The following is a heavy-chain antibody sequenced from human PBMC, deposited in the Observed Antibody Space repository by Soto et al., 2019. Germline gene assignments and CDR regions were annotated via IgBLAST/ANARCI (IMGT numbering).Heavy chain of an antibody. CDR1: GVTFSRYT. CDR2: IMPMLGIA. V-gene: IGHV1-69*02. CDR3: TTVEGFGVYTFEY. J-gene: IGHJ4*02. D-gene: IGHD4-17*01. Sequence: QVQLVQSGAEVKKPGSSVKVSCRASGVTFSRYTMTWVRQAPGQGLEWMGRIMPMLGIANYAQKFQGRVTITADKSTTTVYMELSSLRSEDTAVYYCTTVEGFGVYTFEYWGRGTLVNVSS.